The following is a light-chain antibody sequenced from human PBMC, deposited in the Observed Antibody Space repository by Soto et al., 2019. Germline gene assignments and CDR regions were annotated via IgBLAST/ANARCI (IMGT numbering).Light chain of an antibody. J-gene: IGKJ4*01. Sequence: EVVMTQSPATLSVSPGEGATLSCRASQGIGDTLAWYQHKPGQTPRLLISDTSTLQSGVPSRFSGGGSGTEFTLTIRSLQPEDSALYFCLQDYSPLLAFGAGTRVEIK. CDR1: QGIGDT. CDR2: DTS. V-gene: IGKV3-15*01. CDR3: LQDYSPLLA.